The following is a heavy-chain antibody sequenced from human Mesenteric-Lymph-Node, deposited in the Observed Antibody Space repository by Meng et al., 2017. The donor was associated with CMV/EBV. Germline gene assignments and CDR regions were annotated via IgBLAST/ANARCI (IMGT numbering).Heavy chain of an antibody. CDR1: GVSVTSGAYH. CDR2: IYGTGIT. CDR3: AKSRSSTPGIVDD. D-gene: IGHD2/OR15-2a*01. J-gene: IGHJ4*02. Sequence: QVPLQGSGPGLVKPSGTLSLTCIVSGVSVTSGAYHWSWIRQSPGKGLEWIGYIYGTGITIYNPSLKSRVTILLETSKNQFSLKLNSVTTADTAVYYCAKSRSSTPGIVDDWGQGTLVTVSS. V-gene: IGHV4-61*08.